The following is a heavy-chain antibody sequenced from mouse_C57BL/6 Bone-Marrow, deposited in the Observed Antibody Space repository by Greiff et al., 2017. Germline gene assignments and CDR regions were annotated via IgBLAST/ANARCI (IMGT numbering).Heavy chain of an antibody. Sequence: QVQLKQPGAELVKPGASVKMSCKASGYTFTSYWITWVKRRPGQGLEWIGDIYPGSGSTNYNEKFKSKATLTVDTSSSTAYMQLSSLTSEDSAVYYCARCDYDMFAYWGQGTLVTVSA. V-gene: IGHV1-55*01. J-gene: IGHJ3*01. CDR2: IYPGSGST. CDR3: ARCDYDMFAY. D-gene: IGHD2-4*01. CDR1: GYTFTSYW.